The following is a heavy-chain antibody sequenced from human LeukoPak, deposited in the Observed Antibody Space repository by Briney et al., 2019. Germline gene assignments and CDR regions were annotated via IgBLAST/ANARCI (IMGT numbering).Heavy chain of an antibody. J-gene: IGHJ4*02. CDR1: GFTISSYW. CDR3: ARTAARPEY. Sequence: QPGGSLRLSCVASGFTISSYWMHWVRQAPGKGLVWVSRISSDGSTTNYADSVKGRFTISRDNAKNTLYLQMNSLTGEDTAVYFCARTAARPEYWGQGTRVTVSS. V-gene: IGHV3-74*01. D-gene: IGHD6-25*01. CDR2: ISSDGSTT.